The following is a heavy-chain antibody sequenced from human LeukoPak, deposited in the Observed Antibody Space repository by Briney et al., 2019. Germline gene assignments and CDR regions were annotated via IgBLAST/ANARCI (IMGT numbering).Heavy chain of an antibody. V-gene: IGHV3-21*01. D-gene: IGHD1-26*01. CDR1: GFTFSVYA. J-gene: IGHJ6*03. Sequence: GGSLRLSCAASGFTFSVYAMHWVRQAPGKGLEWVSSITSSSTYIYYADSVKGRFTISRDNAKNSLYLQMNSLRVEDTAVYYCARDPYSGSYGDYYYYYMDVWGKGTTVTISS. CDR3: ARDPYSGSYGDYYYYYMDV. CDR2: ITSSSTYI.